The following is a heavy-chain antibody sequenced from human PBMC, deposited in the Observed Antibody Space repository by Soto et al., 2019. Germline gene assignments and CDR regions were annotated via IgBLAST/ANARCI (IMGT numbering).Heavy chain of an antibody. D-gene: IGHD3-10*01. CDR3: ARGNRDYYYYMDV. Sequence: QVQLQESGPGLVKPSGTLSLTCAVSSGSISTSNWWSWVRQPPGKGLEWIGEIYRSGSTNYNPSLTSRVNISVDKSKNQFSLKLSSVTAADTAVYYCARGNRDYYYYMDVWGKGNTVTVSS. CDR2: IYRSGST. CDR1: SGSISTSNW. J-gene: IGHJ6*03. V-gene: IGHV4-4*02.